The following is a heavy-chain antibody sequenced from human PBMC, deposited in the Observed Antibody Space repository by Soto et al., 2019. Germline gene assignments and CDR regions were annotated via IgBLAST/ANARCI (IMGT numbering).Heavy chain of an antibody. CDR2: IWYDGSNE. Sequence: QVQLVESGGGVVQPGRSLRLSCAASGFGFMRQGMSWVRQAPGQGLEWVSIIWYDGSNEYYGDSVKGRFTISIDSYKNTLYLQMNSLRAEDTAVYYFARVKESNSGRIRLYFFDLWGQGALVTVSS. D-gene: IGHD3-10*01. V-gene: IGHV3-33*01. CDR3: ARVKESNSGRIRLYFFDL. J-gene: IGHJ4*02. CDR1: GFGFMRQG.